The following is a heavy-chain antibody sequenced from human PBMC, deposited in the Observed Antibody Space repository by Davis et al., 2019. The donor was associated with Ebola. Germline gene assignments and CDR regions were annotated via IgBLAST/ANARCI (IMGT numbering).Heavy chain of an antibody. J-gene: IGHJ4*02. V-gene: IGHV1-18*01. CDR1: GYTFTSYA. CDR2: ISAYNGNT. Sequence: AASVKVSCKASGYTFTSYAMHWVRQAPGQRLEWMGWISAYNGNTNYAQKLQGRVTMTTDTSTSTAYMELRSLGSDDTAVYYCARGGGSYSYRYWGQGTLVTVSS. CDR3: ARGGGSYSYRY. D-gene: IGHD1-26*01.